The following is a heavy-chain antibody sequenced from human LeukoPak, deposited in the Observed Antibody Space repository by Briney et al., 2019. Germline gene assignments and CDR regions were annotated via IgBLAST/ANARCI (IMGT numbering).Heavy chain of an antibody. CDR1: GGSISSGSYY. D-gene: IGHD3-10*01. CDR2: IYTSGST. V-gene: IGHV4-61*02. Sequence: SQTLSLTCTVSGGSISSGSYYWSWIRQPAGKGLEWIGRIYTSGSTNYNPSLKSRVTISVDTSKNQFSLKLSSVTAADTAVYYCAGEVWFGELLVDYWGQGTLVTVSS. CDR3: AGEVWFGELLVDY. J-gene: IGHJ4*02.